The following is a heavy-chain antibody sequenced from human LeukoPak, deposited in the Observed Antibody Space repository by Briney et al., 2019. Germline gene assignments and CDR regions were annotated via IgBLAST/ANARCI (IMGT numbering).Heavy chain of an antibody. V-gene: IGHV3-48*03. D-gene: IGHD5-24*01. CDR3: ARDRDGYNKIDY. Sequence: PGGSLRLSCAASGFTFSSHEMNWVRQAPGKGLEWVSYISSSGSTIYYADSVKGRFTISRDNTKNSLYLQMNSLRAEDTAVYYCARDRDGYNKIDYWGQGTLVTVSS. CDR1: GFTFSSHE. J-gene: IGHJ4*02. CDR2: ISSSGSTI.